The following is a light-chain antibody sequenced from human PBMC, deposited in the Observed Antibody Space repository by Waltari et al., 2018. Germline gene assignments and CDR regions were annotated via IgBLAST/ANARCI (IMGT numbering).Light chain of an antibody. Sequence: QSALPQPASVSGSPGQSITISCTGTSSDVGGYNYVSWYQQHPGKAPKLMIYDVSNRPSGVSNRFSGSKSGNTACLTISGLQAEDEADYYCSSYTSSNTLGFGTGTKVTVL. V-gene: IGLV2-14*03. CDR1: SSDVGGYNY. CDR2: DVS. J-gene: IGLJ1*01. CDR3: SSYTSSNTLG.